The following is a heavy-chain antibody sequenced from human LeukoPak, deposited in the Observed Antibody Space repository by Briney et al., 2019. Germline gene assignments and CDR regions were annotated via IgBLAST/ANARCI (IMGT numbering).Heavy chain of an antibody. J-gene: IGHJ4*02. D-gene: IGHD3-22*01. V-gene: IGHV3-23*01. CDR1: GFTFSSYA. CDR3: AKDPTMIVVVIPDY. CDR2: ISGSGGGT. Sequence: GGSLRLSCAASGFTFSSYAMSWVRQAPGKGLEWVSAISGSGGGTYYADSVKGRFTISRDNSKDTLYLQMNSLRAEDTAVYYCAKDPTMIVVVIPDYWGQGTLVTVSS.